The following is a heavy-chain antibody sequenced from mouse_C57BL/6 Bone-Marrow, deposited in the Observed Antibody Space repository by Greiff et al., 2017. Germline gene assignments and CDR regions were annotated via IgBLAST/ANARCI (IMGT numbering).Heavy chain of an antibody. CDR3: ARGYYGSSYRFAY. Sequence: QVQLQQSGAELARPGASVKLSCKASGYTFTSYGISWVKQRTGQGLEWIGEIYPRSGNTYYNEKFKGKATLTADKSSSTAYMERRSLTSEDSAVYFCARGYYGSSYRFAYWGQGTLVTVSA. J-gene: IGHJ3*01. D-gene: IGHD1-1*01. CDR1: GYTFTSYG. V-gene: IGHV1-81*01. CDR2: IYPRSGNT.